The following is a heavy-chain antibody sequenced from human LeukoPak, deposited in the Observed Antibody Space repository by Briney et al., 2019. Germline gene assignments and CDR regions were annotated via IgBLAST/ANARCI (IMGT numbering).Heavy chain of an antibody. CDR3: ARRGLGLSGNSPVFDY. V-gene: IGHV4-39*01. D-gene: IGHD4-23*01. CDR2: IYYSGST. CDR1: GGSISSSSYY. J-gene: IGHJ4*02. Sequence: TSETLSLTCTVSGGSISSSSYYWDWIRQPPGKGLEWIGSIYYSGSTYYNPSLKSRVTISVDAPKNQFSLKLSSVTAADTAVYYCARRGLGLSGNSPVFDYWGQGTLVTVSS.